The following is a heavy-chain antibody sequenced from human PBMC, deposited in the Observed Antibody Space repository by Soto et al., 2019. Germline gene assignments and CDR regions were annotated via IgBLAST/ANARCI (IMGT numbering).Heavy chain of an antibody. CDR2: ISSSSSYI. J-gene: IGHJ6*03. V-gene: IGHV3-21*01. CDR3: ARGCLLWFGELFGADYYYYMDV. D-gene: IGHD3-10*01. CDR1: GFTFSSYS. Sequence: GGSLRLSCAASGFTFSSYSMNWVRQAPGKGLEWVSSISSSSSYIYYADSVKGRFTISRDDAKNSLYLQMNSLRAEDTAVYYCARGCLLWFGELFGADYYYYMDVWGKGTTVPGYS.